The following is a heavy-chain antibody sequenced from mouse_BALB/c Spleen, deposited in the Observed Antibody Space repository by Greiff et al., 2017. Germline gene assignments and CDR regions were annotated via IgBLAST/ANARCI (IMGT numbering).Heavy chain of an antibody. V-gene: IGHV1-5*01. CDR1: GYTFTSYW. CDR2: IYPGNSDT. D-gene: IGHD1-1*01. J-gene: IGHJ2*01. Sequence: VQLQQSGTVLARPGASVKMSCKASGYTFTSYWMHWVKQRPGQGLEWIGAIYPGNSDTSYNQKFKGKAKLTAVTSTSTAYMELSSLTNEDSAVYYCTRARDYGSYFDYWGQGTTLTASS. CDR3: TRARDYGSYFDY.